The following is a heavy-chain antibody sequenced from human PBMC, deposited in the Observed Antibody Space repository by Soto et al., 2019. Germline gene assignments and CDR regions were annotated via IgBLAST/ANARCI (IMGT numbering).Heavy chain of an antibody. D-gene: IGHD3-10*01. CDR1: GGSFSGYY. CDR2: INHSGST. Sequence: QVQLQQWGAGLLKPSETLSLTCAVYGGSFSGYYWSWIRQPPGKGLEWIGEINHSGSTNYNPSLKSRVPISVETSKNQSSLKLSSVTAADTAVYYCARVYVWFGVRSPYYAFDIWGQGTMVTVSS. J-gene: IGHJ3*02. V-gene: IGHV4-34*01. CDR3: ARVYVWFGVRSPYYAFDI.